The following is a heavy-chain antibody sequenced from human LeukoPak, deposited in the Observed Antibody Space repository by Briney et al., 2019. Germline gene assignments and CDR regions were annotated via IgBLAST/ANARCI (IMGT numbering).Heavy chain of an antibody. CDR2: ISWNSGSI. CDR3: AKDGYSYARGYFDY. J-gene: IGHJ4*02. Sequence: GRSLRLSCAASGFTFDDYAMHWVRQAPGKGLEWVSGISWNSGSIGYADSVKGRLTISRDNAKNSLYLQMNSLRAEDTALYYCAKDGYSYARGYFDYWGQGTLVTVSS. CDR1: GFTFDDYA. D-gene: IGHD5-18*01. V-gene: IGHV3-9*01.